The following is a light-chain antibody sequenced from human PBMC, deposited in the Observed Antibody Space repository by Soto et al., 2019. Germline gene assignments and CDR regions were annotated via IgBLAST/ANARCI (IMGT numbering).Light chain of an antibody. CDR1: QSVSSTY. Sequence: EILLTQSPGTLSLSPGERATLSCRASQSVSSTYLSWYQLKPGQAPRLLIYGASTRATGIPDRFSGSGSGTDFTLTISRLAPEDVAVYYCQQYGFSFRAFGQGTKV. V-gene: IGKV3-20*01. CDR3: QQYGFSFRA. J-gene: IGKJ1*01. CDR2: GAS.